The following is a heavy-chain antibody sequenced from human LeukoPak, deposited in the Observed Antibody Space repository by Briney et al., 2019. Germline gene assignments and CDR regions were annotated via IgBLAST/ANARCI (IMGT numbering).Heavy chain of an antibody. J-gene: IGHJ3*02. CDR3: ARPAYSSFRDDAFDI. V-gene: IGHV3-33*01. Sequence: GGSLRLSCAASGFTFSSYGMHWVRQAPGKGLEWVAVIWYDGSNEYYADSVKGRFTISRDNSENTLYLQMNSLRAEDTAVYYCARPAYSSFRDDAFDIWGQGTMVTVSS. CDR2: IWYDGSNE. CDR1: GFTFSSYG. D-gene: IGHD6-6*01.